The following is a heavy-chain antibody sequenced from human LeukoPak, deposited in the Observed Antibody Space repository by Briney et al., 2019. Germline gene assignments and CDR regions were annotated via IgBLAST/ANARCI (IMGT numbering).Heavy chain of an antibody. D-gene: IGHD2-2*02. J-gene: IGHJ5*02. CDR3: ARVGGVVVPAAIGGWFDP. CDR2: IYYSGST. CDR1: GGSISSYY. V-gene: IGHV4-59*01. Sequence: SETLSLTCTVSGGSISSYYWSWIRQPPGKGLEWIGYIYYSGSTNYNPSLKSRVTISVDTSKNQFSLKLSSVTAADTAVYYCARVGGVVVPAAIGGWFDPWGQGTLVTVSS.